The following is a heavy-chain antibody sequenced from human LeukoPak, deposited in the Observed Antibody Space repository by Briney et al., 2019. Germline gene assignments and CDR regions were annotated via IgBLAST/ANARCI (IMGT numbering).Heavy chain of an antibody. CDR3: ARGRLYCSGGSCSKPYFDY. V-gene: IGHV4-61*01. CDR2: IYYSGST. D-gene: IGHD2-15*01. Sequence: SETLSLTCTVSGGSISSSSYYWSWIRQPPGKGLEWIGYIYYSGSTNYNPSLKSRVTISVDTSKNQFSLKLSSVTAADTAVYYCARGRLYCSGGSCSKPYFDYWGQGTLVTVSS. J-gene: IGHJ4*02. CDR1: GGSISSSSYY.